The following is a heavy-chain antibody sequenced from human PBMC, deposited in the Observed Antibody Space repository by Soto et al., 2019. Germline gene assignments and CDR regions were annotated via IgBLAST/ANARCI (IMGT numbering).Heavy chain of an antibody. CDR3: AKGHPSGSDSFDY. D-gene: IGHD3-10*01. CDR2: IYNSGRT. CDR1: GFIVSNSY. J-gene: IGHJ4*02. V-gene: IGHV3-53*04. Sequence: EVQLVESGGGLVQPGGSLRLSCAASGFIVSNSYMSWVRRAPGKGLEWVSIIYNSGRTDYGDSVKGRFTISRHNSNNTVYLQMNSLRPEDTAVYYCAKGHPSGSDSFDYWGQGTLVTVSS.